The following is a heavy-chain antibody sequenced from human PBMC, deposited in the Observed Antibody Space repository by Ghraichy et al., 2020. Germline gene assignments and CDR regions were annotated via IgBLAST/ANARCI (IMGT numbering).Heavy chain of an antibody. V-gene: IGHV1-18*01. CDR3: ARDWGSSWSNLDY. Sequence: ASVKVSCKASCDSISSHRNSSVRRAPRQGLEWLGWISAYNGNTNYAQKLQGRVTMTTDTSTSTAYMELRSLRSDDTAVYYCARDWGSSWSNLDYWGQGTLGPASS. D-gene: IGHD6-13*01. CDR2: ISAYNGNT. CDR1: CDSISSHR. J-gene: IGHJ4*02.